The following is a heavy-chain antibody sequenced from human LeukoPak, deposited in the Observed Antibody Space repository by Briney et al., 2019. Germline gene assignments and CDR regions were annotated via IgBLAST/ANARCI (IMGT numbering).Heavy chain of an antibody. Sequence: SETLSLTCAVYGGSFSGYYWSWIRQPPGKGLEWIGSIYYSGSTYYNPSLKSRVTISVDTSKNQFSLKLSSVTAADTAVYYCARGRITIFGVVTNNWFDPWGQGTLVTVSS. CDR2: IYYSGST. CDR3: ARGRITIFGVVTNNWFDP. V-gene: IGHV4-34*01. D-gene: IGHD3-3*01. CDR1: GGSFSGYY. J-gene: IGHJ5*02.